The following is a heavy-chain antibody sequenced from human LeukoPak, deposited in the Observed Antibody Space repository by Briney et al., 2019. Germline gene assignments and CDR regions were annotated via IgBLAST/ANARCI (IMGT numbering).Heavy chain of an antibody. J-gene: IGHJ3*02. Sequence: GGSLRLSCGASGFTLSDHYMSWIRQAPGTGLEWVSYISGSSSYIYYADSVKGRFTISRHNAKNSLYLQMNSLRAEDTAVYYCARVPAGVIGMKDAFDIWGQGTMVTVSS. CDR2: ISGSSSYI. V-gene: IGHV3-11*06. D-gene: IGHD3-16*02. CDR1: GFTLSDHY. CDR3: ARVPAGVIGMKDAFDI.